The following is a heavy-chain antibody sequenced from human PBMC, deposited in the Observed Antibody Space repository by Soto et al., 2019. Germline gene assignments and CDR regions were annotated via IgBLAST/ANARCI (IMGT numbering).Heavy chain of an antibody. CDR1: GFTFGSYA. J-gene: IGHJ5*01. CDR2: VSYHGRDK. V-gene: IGHV3-30*18. D-gene: IGHD1-26*01. Sequence: GGSLRLSCAASGFTFGSYAISWVRQAPGKGLEWVAVVSYHGRDKYYADSVKGRFTISRDDSKNTLYLQLDSLRPEDTAVYFCAKAWGGNLCLESWGQGTLVTVS. CDR3: AKAWGGNLCLES.